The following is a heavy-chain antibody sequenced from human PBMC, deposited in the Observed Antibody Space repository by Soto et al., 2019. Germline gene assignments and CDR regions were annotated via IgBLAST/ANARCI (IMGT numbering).Heavy chain of an antibody. D-gene: IGHD6-13*01. CDR2: IIPIFGTA. Sequence: GASVKGSCQGSGGTLSSYAISWVGQAPGQGLEWMGGIIPIFGTANYAQKFQGRVTITADESTSTAYMELSSLRSEDTAVYYCARDNRYSSSASDAFDIWGQGTMVTVSS. CDR1: GGTLSSYA. CDR3: ARDNRYSSSASDAFDI. V-gene: IGHV1-69*13. J-gene: IGHJ3*02.